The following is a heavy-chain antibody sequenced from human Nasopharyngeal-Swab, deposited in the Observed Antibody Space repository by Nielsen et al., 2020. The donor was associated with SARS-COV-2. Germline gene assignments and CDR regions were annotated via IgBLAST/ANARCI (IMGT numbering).Heavy chain of an antibody. CDR2: ISSSGSTI. CDR1: GFTFSYYY. V-gene: IGHV3-11*01. J-gene: IGHJ4*02. Sequence: GESLKISCAASGFTFSYYYMSWIRQAPGKGLEWVSYISSSGSTIYYADSVKGRFTISRDNAKNSLYLQMNSLRAEDTAVYYCAREAPAWDCGGDCYPFWGQGTLVTVSS. D-gene: IGHD2-21*02. CDR3: AREAPAWDCGGDCYPF.